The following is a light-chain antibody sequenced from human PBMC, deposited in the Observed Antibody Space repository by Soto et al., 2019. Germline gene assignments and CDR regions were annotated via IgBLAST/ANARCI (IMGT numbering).Light chain of an antibody. CDR2: SAS. CDR3: QQASGFPLT. CDR1: EDIGRY. J-gene: IGKJ5*01. Sequence: DIQMTQSPSSVSAFVGDRVTITCRASEDIGRYLGWYQQKPGEAPKLLIFSASNLESGVPSRFSGSGFGTHFSLIISSLQPEDAVTYFCQQASGFPLTFGQGTRLEIK. V-gene: IGKV1-12*01.